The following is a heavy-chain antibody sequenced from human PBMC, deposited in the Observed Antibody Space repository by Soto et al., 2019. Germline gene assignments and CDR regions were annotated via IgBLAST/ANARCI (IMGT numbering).Heavy chain of an antibody. CDR3: ASPTLGAFDI. V-gene: IGHV4-39*01. J-gene: IGHJ3*02. Sequence: QLQLQESGPGLVKPSETLSLTCTVSGGSISSSNYYWGWIRQPPGKGLEWIGSIYYSGSTAYNSSLKSRVTMSVDTSKNQLSLRLSSVTAADTAVYYCASPTLGAFDIWGQGTMFTVSS. CDR2: IYYSGST. CDR1: GGSISSSNYY. D-gene: IGHD3-16*01.